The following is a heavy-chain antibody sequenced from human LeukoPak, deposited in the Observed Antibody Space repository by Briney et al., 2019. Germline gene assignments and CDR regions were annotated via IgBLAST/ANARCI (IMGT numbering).Heavy chain of an antibody. D-gene: IGHD2-2*01. V-gene: IGHV3-30*02. CDR1: GFTFSSYG. Sequence: GGSLRLSCAASGFTFSSYGMHWVRQAPGKGLEWVAFIRYDGSNKYYADSVKGRFTISRDNSKNTLYLQMNSLRAEDTAGYYCAKDREQLLYYFDYWGQGTLVTVSS. CDR3: AKDREQLLYYFDY. CDR2: IRYDGSNK. J-gene: IGHJ4*02.